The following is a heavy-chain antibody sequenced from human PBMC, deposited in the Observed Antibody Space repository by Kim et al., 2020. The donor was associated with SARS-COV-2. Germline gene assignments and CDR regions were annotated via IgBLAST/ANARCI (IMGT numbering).Heavy chain of an antibody. Sequence: SPSFQGQVTISADKSISTAYLQWSSLKASDTAMYYCASPRSSTSCCAFDIWGQGTMVTVSS. V-gene: IGHV5-51*01. CDR3: ASPRSSTSCCAFDI. D-gene: IGHD2-2*01. J-gene: IGHJ3*02.